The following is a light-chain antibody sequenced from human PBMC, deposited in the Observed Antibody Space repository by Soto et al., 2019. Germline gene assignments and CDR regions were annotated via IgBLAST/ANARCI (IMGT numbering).Light chain of an antibody. J-gene: IGKJ2*01. CDR1: QSISTW. V-gene: IGKV1-5*01. Sequence: DIQMTQSPSTVSASVGDGVTITCRASQSISTWLAWYQQKPGKAPNLLIYDASTFESGGPSGFSGSGSGTEFTLTISSLQPDDSATYYCQQYNSYPYTFGQGTKLEIK. CDR3: QQYNSYPYT. CDR2: DAS.